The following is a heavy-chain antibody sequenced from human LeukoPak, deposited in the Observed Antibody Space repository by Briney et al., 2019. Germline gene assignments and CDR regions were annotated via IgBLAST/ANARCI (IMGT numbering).Heavy chain of an antibody. CDR1: GFTFSSYG. J-gene: IGHJ4*02. CDR3: ATGSGYHYGH. CDR2: AYHDGYYGTSQ. D-gene: IGHD3-22*01. V-gene: IGHV3-33*01. Sequence: SGGSLRLSCIASGFTFSSYGMHWVRQAPGKGLEWVAVAYHDGYYGTSQYYADSVKGRFTISRDNSEKTLYLQMSSMRAEATAVCYCATGSGYHYGHWGQGTLVSVSS.